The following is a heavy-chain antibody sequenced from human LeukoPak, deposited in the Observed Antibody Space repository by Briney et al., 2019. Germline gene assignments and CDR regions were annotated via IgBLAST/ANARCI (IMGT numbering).Heavy chain of an antibody. CDR1: GFTFSSYS. CDR2: ISSSSSYI. Sequence: PGGSLRLSCAASGFTFSSYSMNWVRQAPGKGLEWVSSISSSSSYIYYADSVKGRFTISRDNAKNSLYLQMNSLRAEDTAVYYCARTYCSGGSCYSWAFDIWGQGTMVTVSS. CDR3: ARTYCSGGSCYSWAFDI. J-gene: IGHJ3*02. D-gene: IGHD2-15*01. V-gene: IGHV3-21*01.